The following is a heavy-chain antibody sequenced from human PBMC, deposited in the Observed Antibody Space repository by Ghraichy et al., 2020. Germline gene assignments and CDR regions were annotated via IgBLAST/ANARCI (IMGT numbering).Heavy chain of an antibody. CDR3: VRSGDFLSGLEIDY. CDR1: GGSISGYY. J-gene: IGHJ4*02. D-gene: IGHD3-3*01. Sequence: SETLSLTCTVSGGSISGYYWSWIRQSPGKGLEWIGYIHYSRTTDYNPPFKSRVTISVDMSKNQFSLKLNSVTAADTAVYYCVRSGDFLSGLEIDYWGQGTLVTVSS. V-gene: IGHV4-59*08. CDR2: IHYSRTT.